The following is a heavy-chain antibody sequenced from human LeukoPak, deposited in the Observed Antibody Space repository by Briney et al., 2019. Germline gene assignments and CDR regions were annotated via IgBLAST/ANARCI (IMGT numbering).Heavy chain of an antibody. Sequence: ASVKVSCKASGGTFSSYAISWVRQAPGQGLEWMGGIIPIFGIANYAQKFQGRVTITTDESTSTAYMELSSLRSEDTAVYYCAADFGSSSPPFGYWGQGTLVTVSS. CDR1: GGTFSSYA. CDR2: IIPIFGIA. D-gene: IGHD6-13*01. CDR3: AADFGSSSPPFGY. J-gene: IGHJ4*02. V-gene: IGHV1-69*05.